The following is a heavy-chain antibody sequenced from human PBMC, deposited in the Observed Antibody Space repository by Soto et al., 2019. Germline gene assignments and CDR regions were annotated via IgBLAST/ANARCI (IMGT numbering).Heavy chain of an antibody. J-gene: IGHJ4*02. CDR1: GFTFSGYD. Sequence: GGSLRLSCAASGFTFSGYDMGWVHQGPGKGLEWVAVVSIGGSTHYADSVRGRVTISRDKSKNTLCLQKNSLTHEETAVYICAKRPGAGAYFDYWGQG. V-gene: IGHV3-23*01. CDR2: VSIGGST. D-gene: IGHD2-8*02. CDR3: AKRPGAGAYFDY.